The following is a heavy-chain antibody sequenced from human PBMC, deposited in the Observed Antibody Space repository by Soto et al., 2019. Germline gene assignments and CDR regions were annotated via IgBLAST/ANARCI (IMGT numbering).Heavy chain of an antibody. CDR1: GFTSSSYA. D-gene: IGHD4-17*01. J-gene: IGHJ6*02. V-gene: IGHV3-30-3*01. CDR3: ARDGSYMTTVTTDYGMDV. Sequence: GGSLRLSCAASGFTSSSYAMHRVRQAPGKGLEWVAVISYDGSNKYYADSVKGRFTISRDNSKNTLYLQMNSLRAEDTAVYYCARDGSYMTTVTTDYGMDVWGQGTTVTVSS. CDR2: ISYDGSNK.